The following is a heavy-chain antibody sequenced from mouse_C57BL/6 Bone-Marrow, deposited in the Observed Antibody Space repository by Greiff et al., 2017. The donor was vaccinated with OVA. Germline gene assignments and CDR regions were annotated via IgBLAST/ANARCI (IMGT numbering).Heavy chain of an antibody. CDR2: IHPNSGST. J-gene: IGHJ3*01. CDR1: GYTFTSYW. CDR3: ARRDGYAWFAY. V-gene: IGHV1-64*01. D-gene: IGHD2-2*01. Sequence: QVQLHQSGAELVKPGASVKLSCKASGYTFTSYWMHWVKQRPGQGLEWIGMIHPNSGSTNYNEKFKSKATLTVDKSSSTAYMQLSSLTSEDSAVYYCARRDGYAWFAYWGQGTLVTVSA.